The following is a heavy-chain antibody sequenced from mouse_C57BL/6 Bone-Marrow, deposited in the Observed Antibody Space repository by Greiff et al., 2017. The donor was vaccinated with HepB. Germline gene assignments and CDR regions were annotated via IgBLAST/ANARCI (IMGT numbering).Heavy chain of an antibody. CDR3: YYGSSYY. CDR2: IDPSDSYT. D-gene: IGHD1-1*01. CDR1: GYTFTSYW. Sequence: VQLQQPGAELVKPGASVKVSCKASGYTFTSYWMQWVKQRPGQGLEWIGEIDPSDSYTNYNQKFKGKATLTVDTSSSTAYMQLSSLTSEDSAVYYCYYGSSYYWGQGTTLTVSS. V-gene: IGHV1-50*01. J-gene: IGHJ2*01.